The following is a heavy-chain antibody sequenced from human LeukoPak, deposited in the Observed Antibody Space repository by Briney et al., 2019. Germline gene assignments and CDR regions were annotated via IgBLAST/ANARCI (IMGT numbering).Heavy chain of an antibody. Sequence: SETLSLTCTVSGGSISSYYWSWIRQPPGKGLEWIGYISYSGSTYYNPSLKSRVIISGDTSKNQFSLKLSSVTAADTAVYYCARADYGDYGGFDYWGQGTLVTVSS. D-gene: IGHD4-17*01. J-gene: IGHJ4*02. CDR2: ISYSGST. CDR3: ARADYGDYGGFDY. V-gene: IGHV4-59*08. CDR1: GGSISSYY.